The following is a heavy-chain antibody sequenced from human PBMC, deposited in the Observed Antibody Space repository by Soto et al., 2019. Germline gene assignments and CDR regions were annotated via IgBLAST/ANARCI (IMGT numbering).Heavy chain of an antibody. V-gene: IGHV1-2*02. D-gene: IGHD5-12*01. CDR2: IGPESGAT. Sequence: GASVKVSCKAPRDTFTSYYINWVRQAPGQGIEWMGEIGPESGATRYAQKFQGRVTMTRDMSITTVYMELNNLSPDDTAVYYCGRGRSGQIVVFYWGQGTPVTVSS. J-gene: IGHJ4*02. CDR3: GRGRSGQIVVFY. CDR1: RDTFTSYY.